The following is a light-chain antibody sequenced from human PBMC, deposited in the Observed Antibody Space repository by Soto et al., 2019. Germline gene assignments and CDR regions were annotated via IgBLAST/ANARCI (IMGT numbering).Light chain of an antibody. J-gene: IGLJ3*02. V-gene: IGLV2-14*01. Sequence: QSVLTQSASVSGSPGQSITISCTGTSSDVGAYNFVSWYQHHPGTAPKLMIYEVSNRPSGASNRFSGSKSGNTASLTISGLQTEDEADYYCYSYRGSNAWVFGGGTKLTVL. CDR3: YSYRGSNAWV. CDR1: SSDVGAYNF. CDR2: EVS.